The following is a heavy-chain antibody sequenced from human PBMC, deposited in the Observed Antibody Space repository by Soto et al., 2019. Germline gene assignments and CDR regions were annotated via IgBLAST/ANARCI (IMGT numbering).Heavy chain of an antibody. CDR3: ARDPRVDFDWLYRDY. D-gene: IGHD3-9*01. V-gene: IGHV3-21*01. Sequence: EVQLVESGGGLVKPGGSLRLSCAASGFTFSSYSMNWVRQAPGKGLEWVSSISSSSSYIYYADSVKGRFTISRDNAKNSLYLQMNSLRAEDTAVYYCARDPRVDFDWLYRDYWGQGTLVTVSS. CDR2: ISSSSSYI. CDR1: GFTFSSYS. J-gene: IGHJ4*02.